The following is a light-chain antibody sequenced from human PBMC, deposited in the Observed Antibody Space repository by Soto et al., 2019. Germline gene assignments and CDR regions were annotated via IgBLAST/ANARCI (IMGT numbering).Light chain of an antibody. CDR1: QSVNSN. J-gene: IGKJ4*01. CDR3: QQYNNWPLT. V-gene: IGKV3-15*01. Sequence: EIAMTQSPATLSVSPGERATLSCRASQSVNSNLAWYQQKPGQAPRLLIYGASTRATGIPARFSGSGSGTEFTVTLSRLQSEDFAVYYCQQYNNWPLTFGGGTKVEIK. CDR2: GAS.